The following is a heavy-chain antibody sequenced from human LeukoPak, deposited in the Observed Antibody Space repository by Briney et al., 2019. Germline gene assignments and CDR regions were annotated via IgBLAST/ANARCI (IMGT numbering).Heavy chain of an antibody. J-gene: IGHJ6*02. CDR1: GFTFSSYS. V-gene: IGHV3-21*01. Sequence: PGGSLRLSCAASGFTFSSYSMNWVRQAPGKGLEWVSSISSSSSYIYYVDSVKGRFTISRDNAKNSLYLQMNSLRAEDTAVYYCARDQVVVVPAAKGQYYYYGMDVWGQGTTVTVSS. CDR2: ISSSSSYI. D-gene: IGHD2-2*01. CDR3: ARDQVVVVPAAKGQYYYYGMDV.